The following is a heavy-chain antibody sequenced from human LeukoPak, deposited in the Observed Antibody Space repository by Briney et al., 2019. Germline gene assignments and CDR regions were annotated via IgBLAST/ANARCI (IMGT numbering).Heavy chain of an antibody. CDR3: ARDNQNSYGDFDY. Sequence: GGSLRLSCAASGFTFGLYAMSWVRQAPGKGLEWVAGTPGGGETFYADSVKGRFTISRDNAKNSLYLQMNSLRAEDTAVYYCARDNQNSYGDFDYWGQGTLVTVSS. CDR1: GFTFGLYA. CDR2: TPGGGET. D-gene: IGHD5-18*01. J-gene: IGHJ4*02. V-gene: IGHV3-21*01.